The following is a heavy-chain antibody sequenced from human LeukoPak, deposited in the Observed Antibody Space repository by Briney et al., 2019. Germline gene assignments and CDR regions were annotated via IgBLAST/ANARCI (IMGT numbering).Heavy chain of an antibody. CDR3: AKDRLRVWFDP. CDR2: ISGSGGST. V-gene: IGHV3-23*01. D-gene: IGHD4-17*01. J-gene: IGHJ5*02. Sequence: RGSLRLSSAASGFTFSSYAISWVRQAPGKVLEWVSAISGSGGSTYYADSVKGRFTISRDNSKNTLYLQMNSLRAEDTAVYYCAKDRLRVWFDPWGQGTLVTVSS. CDR1: GFTFSSYA.